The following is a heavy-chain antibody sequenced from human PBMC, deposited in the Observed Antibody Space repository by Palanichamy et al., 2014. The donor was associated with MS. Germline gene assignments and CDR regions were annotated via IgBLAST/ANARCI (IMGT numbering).Heavy chain of an antibody. CDR2: IRSKAYGGTT. D-gene: IGHD6-19*01. Sequence: EVQLVESGGGLVQPGRSLRLTCTASGFTFGDYPMSWFRQAPGKGLEWVGFIRSKAYGGTTEYAASVKGRFTISRDDSKSIAYLQMNSLKTEDTAVYFCTKAVAEWWYFDLWGRGTLVTVSS. J-gene: IGHJ2*01. V-gene: IGHV3-49*03. CDR1: GFTFGDYP. CDR3: TKAVAEWWYFDL.